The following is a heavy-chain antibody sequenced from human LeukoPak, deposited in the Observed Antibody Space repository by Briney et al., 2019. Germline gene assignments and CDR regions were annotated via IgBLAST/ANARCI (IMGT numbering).Heavy chain of an antibody. CDR3: ARGTRVQLPRYYYHGLAL. D-gene: IGHD3-10*01. Sequence: GGSLRLSCAASGFPFDTYGMHWVRQAPGKGLEWGQVFGHDGDKNYYSDSVKGRFTASRDNSKNMLFLQMNDLAVEDTAVYFCARGTRVQLPRYYYHGLALWGQGTTVIVSS. CDR2: FGHDGDKN. J-gene: IGHJ6*02. CDR1: GFPFDTYG. V-gene: IGHV3-33*01.